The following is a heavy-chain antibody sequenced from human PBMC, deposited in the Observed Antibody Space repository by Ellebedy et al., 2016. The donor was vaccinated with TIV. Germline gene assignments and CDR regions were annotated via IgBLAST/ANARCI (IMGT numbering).Heavy chain of an antibody. J-gene: IGHJ5*02. CDR2: ISHNGNT. CDR1: GGSFSGYS. D-gene: IGHD6-6*01. Sequence: SETLSLTXAVYGGSFSGYSWSWIRQPPGRGLEWIGEISHNGNTNYKPSLKSRVTISADTSRNQFTLNLTSVTAADTAVYYCARVRPINLLYSSSSYWFGPWGQGTLVTVSS. V-gene: IGHV4-34*01. CDR3: ARVRPINLLYSSSSYWFGP.